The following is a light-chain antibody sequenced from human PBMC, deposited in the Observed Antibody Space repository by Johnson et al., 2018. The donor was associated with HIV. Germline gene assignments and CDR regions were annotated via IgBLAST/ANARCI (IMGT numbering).Light chain of an antibody. V-gene: IGLV1-51*01. Sequence: QSVLTQPPSVSAAPGQKVTISCSGSSSNIGNNYVSWYQQLPGTAPKLLIYDNNQRPSGIPDRFSGSKSGTSATLGITGLQTGYEADYYCGTWDSSLGGVFGTGTRVTVL. CDR1: SSNIGNNY. J-gene: IGLJ1*01. CDR3: GTWDSSLGGV. CDR2: DNN.